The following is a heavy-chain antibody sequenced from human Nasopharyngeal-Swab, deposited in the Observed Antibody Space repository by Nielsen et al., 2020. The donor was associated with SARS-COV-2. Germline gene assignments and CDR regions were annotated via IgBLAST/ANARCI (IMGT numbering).Heavy chain of an antibody. D-gene: IGHD4-23*01. CDR2: IYYSGGS. J-gene: IGHJ4*02. V-gene: IGHV4-39*01. CDR3: ARLELRSRHLDY. CDR1: SASISSNYY. Sequence: GSLRLSCAVSSASISSNYYWGWIRQPPGKGLEWIGIIYYSGGSHYNPSLKSRVTISVDTSKNQFSLKLSSVTAADTAVYYCARLELRSRHLDYWGQGTLVTVAS.